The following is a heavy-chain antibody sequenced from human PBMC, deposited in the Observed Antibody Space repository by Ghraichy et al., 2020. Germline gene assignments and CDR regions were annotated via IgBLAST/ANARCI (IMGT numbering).Heavy chain of an antibody. J-gene: IGHJ4*02. CDR2: ISGSGGST. CDR1: GFTFSSYA. D-gene: IGHD3-22*01. V-gene: IGHV3-23*01. Sequence: GGYLRLSCAASGFTFSSYAMSWVRQAPGKGLEWVSAISGSGGSTYYADSVKGRFTISRDNSKNTLYLQMNSLRAEDTAVNYCAKDDEGLGSGYYYVFDYWGQGTLVTVSS. CDR3: AKDDEGLGSGYYYVFDY.